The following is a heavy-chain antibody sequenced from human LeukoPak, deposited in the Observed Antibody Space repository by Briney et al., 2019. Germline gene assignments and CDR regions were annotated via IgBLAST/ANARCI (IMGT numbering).Heavy chain of an antibody. CDR3: VYRPPGTAAGAHYFQH. Sequence: SGPTLVNPTQTLTLTCSFSGFSLSTAGVGVGWIRQPPGKALEWLALIYWDGDKRYSPSLKDRLTITKDTSRNHVVLTMTNMDPVDRATYYCVYRPPGTAAGAHYFQHWRQGTLVTVSS. D-gene: IGHD6-13*01. CDR1: GFSLSTAGVG. V-gene: IGHV2-5*02. CDR2: IYWDGDK. J-gene: IGHJ1*01.